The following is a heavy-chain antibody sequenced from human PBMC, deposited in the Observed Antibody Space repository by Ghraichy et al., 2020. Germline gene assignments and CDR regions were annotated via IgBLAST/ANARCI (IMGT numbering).Heavy chain of an antibody. CDR1: GFTFSSYS. J-gene: IGHJ4*02. Sequence: GESLNISCAASGFTFSSYSMNWVRQAPGKGLEWVSYISSSSSTIYYADSVKGRFTISRDNAKNSLYLQMNSLRAEDTAVYYCARGFRSFDYWGQGTLVTVSS. V-gene: IGHV3-48*01. CDR2: ISSSSSTI. CDR3: ARGFRSFDY.